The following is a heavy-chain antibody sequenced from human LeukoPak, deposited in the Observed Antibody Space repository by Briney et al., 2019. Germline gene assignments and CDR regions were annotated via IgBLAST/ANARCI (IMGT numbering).Heavy chain of an antibody. CDR1: GGSFSGYY. J-gene: IGHJ1*01. D-gene: IGHD3-22*01. CDR3: ARGLPSYYYDSSGYYHPRYLQH. CDR2: INHSGST. Sequence: SETLSLTCAVYGGSFSGYYWSWIRQPPGKGLEWIGEINHSGSTNYNPSLKSRVTISVDTSKNQFSLKLSSVTAADTAVYYCARGLPSYYYDSSGYYHPRYLQHWGQGTLVTVSS. V-gene: IGHV4-34*01.